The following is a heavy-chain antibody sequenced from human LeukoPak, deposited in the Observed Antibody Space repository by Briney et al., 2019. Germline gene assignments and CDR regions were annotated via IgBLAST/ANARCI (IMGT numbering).Heavy chain of an antibody. CDR3: ARDPGLLWFGELLPRTDYGMDV. V-gene: IGHV1-18*04. J-gene: IGHJ6*04. CDR1: GYTFTIYG. Sequence: ASVKVSCKASGYTFTIYGISWVRQAPGQGLEWMGWISAYNGNTNYAQKLQGRVTMTTDTSTSTAYMELRSLRSDDTAVYYCARDPGLLWFGELLPRTDYGMDVWGKGTTVTVSS. CDR2: ISAYNGNT. D-gene: IGHD3-10*01.